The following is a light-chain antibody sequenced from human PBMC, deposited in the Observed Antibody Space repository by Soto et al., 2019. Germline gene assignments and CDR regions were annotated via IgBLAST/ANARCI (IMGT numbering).Light chain of an antibody. CDR2: GAS. CDR1: QSVFSNY. V-gene: IGKV3-20*01. Sequence: EIVLTQSPGTLSLSPGERATLSCRASQSVFSNYLAWYQQKPGQAPMLLIYGASSRATGIPDRFSGSGSGTDFTLTISRLEPEDFAVYSCQQYHSSRTFGQGTKVDIK. CDR3: QQYHSSRT. J-gene: IGKJ1*01.